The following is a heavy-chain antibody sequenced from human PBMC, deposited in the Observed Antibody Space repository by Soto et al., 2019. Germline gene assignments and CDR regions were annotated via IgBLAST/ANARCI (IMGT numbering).Heavy chain of an antibody. CDR3: ARRSTSYFYMDV. J-gene: IGHJ6*03. CDR2: ISVSVGST. Sequence: GGSLRLSCAASGFTFGSYAMNWVRQAPGKGLEWVSLISVSVGSTYYAESVKGRFTVSRDNSKDTLFLQMNSLRAEDTAVYYCARRSTSYFYMDVWGKGTTVTVSS. V-gene: IGHV3-23*01. CDR1: GFTFGSYA.